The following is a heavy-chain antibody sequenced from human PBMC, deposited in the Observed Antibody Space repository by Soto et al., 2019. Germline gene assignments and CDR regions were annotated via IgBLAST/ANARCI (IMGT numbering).Heavy chain of an antibody. D-gene: IGHD3-10*01. Sequence: ASVKVSCKASGYTFTGYYMHWVRQAPGQGLEWMGWINPNSGGTNYAQKFQGWVTMTRDTSISTAYMELSRLRSDDTAVYYCARVRPPITKVRGVNPYRMAVWGQGTTVTVSS. V-gene: IGHV1-2*04. J-gene: IGHJ6*02. CDR2: INPNSGGT. CDR3: ARVRPPITKVRGVNPYRMAV. CDR1: GYTFTGYY.